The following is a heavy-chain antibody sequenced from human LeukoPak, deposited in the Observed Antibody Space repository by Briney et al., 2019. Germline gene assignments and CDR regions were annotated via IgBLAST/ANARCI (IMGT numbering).Heavy chain of an antibody. CDR2: LGRSGENR. CDR3: VKGRPCETCMPMDA. Sequence: GGSLGLSCAASGFTFTDYSMSWVRQAPGKGLEWVSGLGRSGENRYYATSVRGRFSISRDNSKDTVYLQMNSLRAEDTAIYYCVKGRPCETCMPMDAWGQGTTVTVSS. V-gene: IGHV3-23*01. D-gene: IGHD2-2*01. CDR1: GFTFTDYS. J-gene: IGHJ6*02.